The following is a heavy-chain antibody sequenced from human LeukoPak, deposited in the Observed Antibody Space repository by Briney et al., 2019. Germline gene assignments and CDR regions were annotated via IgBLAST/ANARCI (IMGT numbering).Heavy chain of an antibody. CDR3: AKHIVVVSGAVDY. Sequence: GGSLRLSCAASGFTFSNYAMSWVRQAPGKGLEWVSTISASGGSTFYAGSVKGRFTISRDNSKNTLYLQMNSLRAEDTAVYYCAKHIVVVSGAVDYWGQGTLVTVSS. J-gene: IGHJ4*02. CDR1: GFTFSNYA. CDR2: ISASGGST. D-gene: IGHD2-21*01. V-gene: IGHV3-23*01.